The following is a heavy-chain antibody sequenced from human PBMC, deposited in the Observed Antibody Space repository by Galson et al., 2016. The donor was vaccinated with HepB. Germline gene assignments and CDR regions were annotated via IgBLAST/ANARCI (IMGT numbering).Heavy chain of an antibody. Sequence: SLRLSCAASGFTFDDYAMHWVRQAPGKGLEWVSLISWDGGSTYYADSVRGRLTISRDNSKNSLYLQMNSLRAEDTALYYFGKGSSPTVTYGDYWGQGTLVTVSS. D-gene: IGHD4-17*01. CDR2: ISWDGGST. J-gene: IGHJ4*02. V-gene: IGHV3-43D*04. CDR3: GKGSSPTVTYGDY. CDR1: GFTFDDYA.